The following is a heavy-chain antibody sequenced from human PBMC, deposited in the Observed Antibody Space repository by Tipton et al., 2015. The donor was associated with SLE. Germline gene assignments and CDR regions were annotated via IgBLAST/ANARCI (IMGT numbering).Heavy chain of an antibody. Sequence: TLSLTCAVYGESFSGYYWSWFRRPPGRGLEWIGEITRRGKTNYNPSLKSRVTISVDTSKNQFSLNLRSVTAADTAVYYCARGGTGDGRNPFDPWGQGTLVTVSS. CDR3: ARGGTGDGRNPFDP. J-gene: IGHJ5*02. CDR2: ITRRGKT. D-gene: IGHD4-23*01. V-gene: IGHV4-34*01. CDR1: GESFSGYY.